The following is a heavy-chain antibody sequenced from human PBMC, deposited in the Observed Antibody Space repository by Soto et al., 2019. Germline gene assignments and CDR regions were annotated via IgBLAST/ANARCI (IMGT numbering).Heavy chain of an antibody. CDR1: GDSISAYS. Sequence: ETLSLTCTVSGDSISAYSWSWVRQPPGKGLEWIGNIHYNGNTKYNPSLKSRVTMSVDTSKNQFSLKVTSVTAADTAVYYCARLHGYCISSSCHGHYAMDVWGQGTTVTVSS. V-gene: IGHV4-59*08. CDR3: ARLHGYCISSSCHGHYAMDV. CDR2: IHYNGNT. D-gene: IGHD2-2*01. J-gene: IGHJ6*02.